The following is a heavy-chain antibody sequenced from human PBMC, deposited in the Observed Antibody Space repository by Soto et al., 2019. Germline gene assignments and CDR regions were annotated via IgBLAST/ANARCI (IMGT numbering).Heavy chain of an antibody. D-gene: IGHD2-21*01. CDR1: GGSISSGGYY. Sequence: PSETLSLTCTVSGGSISSGGYYWSWIRQHPGKGLEWIGYIYYSGSTYYNPSLKSRVTISVDTSKNQFSLKLSSVTAADTAVYYCARDRIGLVSKRGYWFDPWGQGTLVTVSS. J-gene: IGHJ5*02. CDR3: ARDRIGLVSKRGYWFDP. CDR2: IYYSGST. V-gene: IGHV4-31*03.